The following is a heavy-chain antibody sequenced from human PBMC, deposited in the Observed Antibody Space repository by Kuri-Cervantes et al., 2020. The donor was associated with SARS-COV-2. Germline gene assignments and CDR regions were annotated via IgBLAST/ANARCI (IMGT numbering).Heavy chain of an antibody. CDR2: TNPSSGGT. CDR3: ARGAYNWNDEGEAPGY. Sequence: ASVKVSCKASGYTFTGYYMHWVRQAPGQGLEWMGWTNPSSGGTNYAQKFQGRVTMTRDTSISAAYMELSRLRSDDTAVYYCARGAYNWNDEGEAPGYWGQGTLVTVSS. D-gene: IGHD1-1*01. V-gene: IGHV1-2*02. J-gene: IGHJ4*02. CDR1: GYTFTGYY.